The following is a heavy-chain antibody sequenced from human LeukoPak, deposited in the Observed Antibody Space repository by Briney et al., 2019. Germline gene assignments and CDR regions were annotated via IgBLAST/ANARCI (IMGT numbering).Heavy chain of an antibody. J-gene: IGHJ4*02. CDR2: ISGSGGST. CDR3: AKPLGFIYYDSSTLDY. Sequence: GGSLRLSCAASGFTFSSYAMSWVRQAPGKGLEWVSAISGSGGSTYYADSVKGRFTISRDNAKNSLYLQMNSLRAEDTAVYYCAKPLGFIYYDSSTLDYWGQGTLVTVSS. D-gene: IGHD3-22*01. V-gene: IGHV3-23*01. CDR1: GFTFSSYA.